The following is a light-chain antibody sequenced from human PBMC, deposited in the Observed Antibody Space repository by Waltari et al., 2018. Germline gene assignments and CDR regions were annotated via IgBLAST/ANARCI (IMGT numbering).Light chain of an antibody. V-gene: IGKV3-20*01. CDR2: GVS. J-gene: IGKJ2*01. CDR3: QQYGTSSMYT. Sequence: EIVLTQSPGTLSLSPGERATLSCRASQSITTTYLAWDQQGPGQAPRLLIYGVSIRATGIPDRFSGSGSGTDFTLTISRLEPEDFAMYYCQQYGTSSMYTFGQGTKLEIK. CDR1: QSITTTY.